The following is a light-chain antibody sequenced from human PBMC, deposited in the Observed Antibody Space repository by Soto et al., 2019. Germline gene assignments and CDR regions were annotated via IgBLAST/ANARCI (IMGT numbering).Light chain of an antibody. Sequence: QSALTQPASVSGSPGQSITISCTGNSSDVGAYNFVSWYQQHPGKAPKLIIYEVSNRPSGVSNRFSGSKSGNTASLTVSGLQAEDEADYYCTSYTSSSTAVFGTGTKLTVL. CDR1: SSDVGAYNF. CDR3: TSYTSSSTAV. CDR2: EVS. V-gene: IGLV2-14*01. J-gene: IGLJ1*01.